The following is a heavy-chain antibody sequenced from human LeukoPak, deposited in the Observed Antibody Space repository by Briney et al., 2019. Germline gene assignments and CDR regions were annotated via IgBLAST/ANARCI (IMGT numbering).Heavy chain of an antibody. J-gene: IGHJ4*02. CDR2: ISSSSSYI. V-gene: IGHV3-21*01. CDR3: ARDRYGGNSFDY. D-gene: IGHD4-23*01. CDR1: GFTFSSYE. Sequence: GGSLRLSCAASGFTFSSYEMNWVRQAPGKGLEWVSSISSSSSYIYYADSVKGRFTISRDNAKNSLYLQMNSLRAEDTAVYYCARDRYGGNSFDYWGQGTLVTVSS.